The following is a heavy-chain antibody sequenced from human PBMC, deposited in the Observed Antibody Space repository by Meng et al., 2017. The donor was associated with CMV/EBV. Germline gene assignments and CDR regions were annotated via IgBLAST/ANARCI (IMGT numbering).Heavy chain of an antibody. Sequence: GESLKISCAASGFTVSSNYMSWVRQAPGKGLEWVSVIYSGGSTYYADSVKGRFTISRDNAKNSLYLQMNSLRAEDTAVYYCARDLPPGYYYGMDVWGQGTTVTVSS. V-gene: IGHV3-53*01. J-gene: IGHJ6*02. CDR1: GFTVSSNY. D-gene: IGHD3-10*01. CDR2: IYSGGST. CDR3: ARDLPPGYYYGMDV.